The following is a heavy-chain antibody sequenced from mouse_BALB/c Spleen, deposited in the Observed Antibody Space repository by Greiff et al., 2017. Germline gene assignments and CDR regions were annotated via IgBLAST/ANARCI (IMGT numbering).Heavy chain of an antibody. CDR3: SRSSDYYSSSYDFDY. Sequence: DVQLLESGPSLVKPSQTLSLTCSVTGDSFTSCYWTWVRQFPGNKLEYMGYISSSGSYYYNPSIKSRISITRDTYKNQYYLQLNSVTTEDTATYYCSRSSDYYSSSYDFDYWGQGTTLTVSS. D-gene: IGHD1-1*01. J-gene: IGHJ2*01. CDR1: GDSFTSCY. V-gene: IGHV3-8*02. CDR2: ISSSGSY.